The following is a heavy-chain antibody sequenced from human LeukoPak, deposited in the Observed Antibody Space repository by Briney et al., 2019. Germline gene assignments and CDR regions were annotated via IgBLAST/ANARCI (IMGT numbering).Heavy chain of an antibody. CDR1: GYTFTRHG. CDR2: ISGYSGDT. D-gene: IGHD6-13*01. CDR3: ARGRIAAAGPSDY. J-gene: IGHJ4*02. V-gene: IGHV1-18*01. Sequence: GASVKVSCKASGYTFTRHGISWVRQAPGQGLEWMGWISGYSGDTKFAQKFQGRVSRTTDTSTSTAYMELRSLRSDDTAVYYCARGRIAAAGPSDYWGQGTLVTVSS.